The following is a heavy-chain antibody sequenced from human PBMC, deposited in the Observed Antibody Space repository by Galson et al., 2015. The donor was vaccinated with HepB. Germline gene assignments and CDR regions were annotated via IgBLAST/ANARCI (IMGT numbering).Heavy chain of an antibody. J-gene: IGHJ5*01. CDR1: GFTFSSYA. CDR2: ISNTDGNT. V-gene: IGHV3-23*01. D-gene: IGHD2-8*01. CDR3: AKGHARYCTNGVCSDWFDS. Sequence: SLRLSCAASGFTFSSYAMSWVRQAPGKGLEWVSTISNTDGNTYYADSVKGRFTISRDNSKNTLYLQMNSLRAEDTAVYYCAKGHARYCTNGVCSDWFDSWGQGTLVTVSS.